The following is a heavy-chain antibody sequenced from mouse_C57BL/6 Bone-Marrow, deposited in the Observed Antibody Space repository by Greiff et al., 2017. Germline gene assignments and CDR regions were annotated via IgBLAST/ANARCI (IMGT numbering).Heavy chain of an antibody. CDR3: ASYYYGFDY. CDR2: IYPGDGDT. D-gene: IGHD1-1*01. Sequence: VQLQQSGPELVKPGASVKISCKASGYAFSSSWMHWVKQRPGKGLEWIGRIYPGDGDTNYNGKFKGKATLTADKSSSTAYMQLSSLTSEDSAVXFCASYYYGFDYGGQGTTLTVSS. J-gene: IGHJ2*01. V-gene: IGHV1-82*01. CDR1: GYAFSSSW.